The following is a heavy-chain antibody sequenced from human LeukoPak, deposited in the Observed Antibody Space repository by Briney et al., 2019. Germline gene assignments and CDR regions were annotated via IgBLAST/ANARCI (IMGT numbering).Heavy chain of an antibody. D-gene: IGHD3-3*01. CDR2: IKQDGSEK. Sequence: GGSLRLSCAASGFTFSSYSMNWVRQAPGKGLEWVANIKQDGSEKYYVDSVKGRFTISRDNAKNSLYLQMNSLRAEDTAVYYCARTGPYDSWSGYYYYYYYYMDVWGKGTTVTVSS. CDR3: ARTGPYDSWSGYYYYYYYYMDV. V-gene: IGHV3-7*01. J-gene: IGHJ6*03. CDR1: GFTFSSYS.